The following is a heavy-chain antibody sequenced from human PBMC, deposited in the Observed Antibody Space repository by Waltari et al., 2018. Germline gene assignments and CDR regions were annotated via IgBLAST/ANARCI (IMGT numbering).Heavy chain of an antibody. D-gene: IGHD6-6*01. CDR3: ARDSRVAARQRGLGSDY. Sequence: QVQLVESGGGVVQPGRSLRLSCAASGFTFGRVGMHWVRQAPGKGLEWVAVIWYDGSNKYYADSVKGRFTISRDNSKNTLYLQMNSLRAEDTAVYYCARDSRVAARQRGLGSDYWGQGTLVTVSS. V-gene: IGHV3-33*01. J-gene: IGHJ4*02. CDR2: IWYDGSNK. CDR1: GFTFGRVG.